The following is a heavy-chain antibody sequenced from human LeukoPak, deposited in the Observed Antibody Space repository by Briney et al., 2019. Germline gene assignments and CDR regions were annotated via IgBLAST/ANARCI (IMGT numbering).Heavy chain of an antibody. Sequence: SETLSLTCTVSGGSISSGSNYWGWIRQQPGKGLECIGYIHNTGRTDYNPSLKSRVIISVDTSKNRFSLRLSSVTAADTALYYCARKNDYGDSYYMDVWGKGTTVTVSS. CDR2: IHNTGRT. D-gene: IGHD4-17*01. J-gene: IGHJ6*03. CDR3: ARKNDYGDSYYMDV. CDR1: GGSISSGSNY. V-gene: IGHV4-31*03.